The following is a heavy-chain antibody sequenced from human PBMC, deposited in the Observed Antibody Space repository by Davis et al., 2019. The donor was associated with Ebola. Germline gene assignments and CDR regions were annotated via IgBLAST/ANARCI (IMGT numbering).Heavy chain of an antibody. D-gene: IGHD1-26*01. CDR3: ARVGGPGSSYLEAFDI. V-gene: IGHV4-59*01. J-gene: IGHJ3*02. CDR1: GGSINTNY. CDR2: IYYSGST. Sequence: MPSETLSLTCSVSGGSINTNYWSWIRQPPGKGLEWIGYIYYSGSTNYNPSLKSRVTISLDAPKGQFSLRLTSVTAADTAVYFCARVGGPGSSYLEAFDIWGQGTMVTVFS.